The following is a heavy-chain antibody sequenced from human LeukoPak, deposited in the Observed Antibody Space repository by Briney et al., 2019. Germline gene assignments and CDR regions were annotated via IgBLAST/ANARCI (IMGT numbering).Heavy chain of an antibody. CDR1: GYTFTSYY. Sequence: ASVKASCKASGYTFTSYYMQWVRQAPGQGREWMGIINPSGVSTGYAQKFQGRVTMTRDTSTSTVYMELSSLRSEDTAVYYCARGGIVGAILPPYYYYGMDVWGQATTVTASS. V-gene: IGHV1-46*01. J-gene: IGHJ6*02. CDR2: INPSGVST. CDR3: ARGGIVGAILPPYYYYGMDV. D-gene: IGHD1-26*01.